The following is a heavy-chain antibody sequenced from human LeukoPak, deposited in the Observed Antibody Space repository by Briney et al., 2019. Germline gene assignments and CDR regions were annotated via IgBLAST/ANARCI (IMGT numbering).Heavy chain of an antibody. J-gene: IGHJ4*02. V-gene: IGHV3-21*01. Sequence: GGSLRLSCAASGFTVSSYSMNWVRQAPGKGLEWVSSISSSSSYIYYADSVKGRFTISRDNAKNSLYLQMNSLRAEDTAVYYCARDSAGYSSGCSDYWGQGTLVTVSS. CDR2: ISSSSSYI. CDR1: GFTVSSYS. CDR3: ARDSAGYSSGCSDY. D-gene: IGHD6-19*01.